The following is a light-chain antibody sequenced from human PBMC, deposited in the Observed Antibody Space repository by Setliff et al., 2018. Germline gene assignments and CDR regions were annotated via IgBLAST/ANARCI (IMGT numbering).Light chain of an antibody. Sequence: QSALTQPASVSGSLGQSITISCTGNSSDVGSYNLVSWYQQHSGKAPKVMIYDVSKRPSGVSNRFSGSKSGNTASLTISGLQAEDEADYHCCSYAGSSTLNYVFGTGTKGTVL. CDR1: SSDVGSYNL. J-gene: IGLJ1*01. CDR3: CSYAGSSTLNYV. CDR2: DVS. V-gene: IGLV2-23*02.